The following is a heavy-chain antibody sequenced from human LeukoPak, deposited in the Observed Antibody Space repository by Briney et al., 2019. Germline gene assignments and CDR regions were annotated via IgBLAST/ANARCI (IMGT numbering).Heavy chain of an antibody. CDR2: INHSGST. J-gene: IGHJ4*02. D-gene: IGHD1-26*01. CDR1: GGSFSSYY. Sequence: SETLSLTCAVYGGSFSSYYWSWIRQPPGKGLEWIGEINHSGSTNYNPSLKSRVTISVDTSKNQFSLKLSSVTAADTAVYYCARQGAVGATGSFDYWGQGTLVTVSS. CDR3: ARQGAVGATGSFDY. V-gene: IGHV4-34*01.